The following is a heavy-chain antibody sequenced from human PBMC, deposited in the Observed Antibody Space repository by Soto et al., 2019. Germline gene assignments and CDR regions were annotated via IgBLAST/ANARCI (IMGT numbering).Heavy chain of an antibody. Sequence: GSLRLSCAASGFTFTRYSMNWVRQAPGKGLEWVSSISSTTNYIYYADSMKGRFTVSRDNAKNSVYLDTNSLSAEDTAVYYCARESEDLTSNFDYWGQGTLVTVSS. CDR1: GFTFTRYS. CDR2: ISSTTNYI. J-gene: IGHJ4*02. CDR3: ARESEDLTSNFDY. V-gene: IGHV3-21*01.